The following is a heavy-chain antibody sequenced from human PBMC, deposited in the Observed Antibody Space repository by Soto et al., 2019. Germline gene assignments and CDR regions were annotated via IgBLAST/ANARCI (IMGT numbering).Heavy chain of an antibody. CDR1: GYTFTSYY. J-gene: IGHJ6*02. CDR2: INPSGGST. V-gene: IGHV1-46*01. D-gene: IGHD5-12*01. CDR3: ARDTSVLATILVYYYGMDV. Sequence: ASVNVSCKASGYTFTSYYMHWVRQAPGQGLEWMGIINPSGGSTSYAQKFQGRVTMTRDTSTSTVYMELSSLRSEDTAVYYCARDTSVLATILVYYYGMDVWGQGTTVTVSS.